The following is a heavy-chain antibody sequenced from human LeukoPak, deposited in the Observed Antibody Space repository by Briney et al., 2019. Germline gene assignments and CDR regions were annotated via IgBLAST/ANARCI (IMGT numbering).Heavy chain of an antibody. V-gene: IGHV4-59*01. CDR1: GGSISSYY. Sequence: SETLSLTCTVSGGSISSYYWSWIRQPPGKGLEWIGYIYYSGSTNYNPSLKSRVAISVDTSKNQFSLKLSSVTAADTAVYYCARVMPYYDSSGYPFDYWGQGTLATVSS. CDR3: ARVMPYYDSSGYPFDY. J-gene: IGHJ4*02. CDR2: IYYSGST. D-gene: IGHD3-22*01.